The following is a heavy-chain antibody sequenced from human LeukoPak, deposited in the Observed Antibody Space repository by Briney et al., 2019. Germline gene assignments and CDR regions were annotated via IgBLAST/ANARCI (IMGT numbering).Heavy chain of an antibody. CDR2: IRYDGSNK. CDR1: GFTFSSYG. D-gene: IGHD3-3*01. V-gene: IGHV3-30*02. Sequence: GGSLRLSCAASGFTFSSYGMHWVRQAPGKGLEWVAFIRYDGSNKYYADSVKGRFTISRDNSKNTLYLQMNSLRAEDTAVYYCAKDPGGGDFWSGYYRSDAFDIWGQGTMVTVSS. CDR3: AKDPGGGDFWSGYYRSDAFDI. J-gene: IGHJ3*02.